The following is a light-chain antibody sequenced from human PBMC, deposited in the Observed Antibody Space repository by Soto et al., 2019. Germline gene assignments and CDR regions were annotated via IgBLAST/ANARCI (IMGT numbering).Light chain of an antibody. J-gene: IGKJ4*01. CDR3: QQYDSYSPLT. CDR1: ETIRGL. Sequence: EIVLTQSPATLSLSPGARATLSCRASETIRGLLAWYQQRPGQPPRLRIYDTSNRATGIPARFSGSGSGTDFTLTLRRLEPGDFATCFWQQYDSYSPLTFGGGTKVDI. CDR2: DTS. V-gene: IGKV3-11*01.